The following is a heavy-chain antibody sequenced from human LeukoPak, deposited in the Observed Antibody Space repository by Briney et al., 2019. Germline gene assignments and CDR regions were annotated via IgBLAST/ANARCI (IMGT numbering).Heavy chain of an antibody. CDR3: ARDYRSSSWYNWFDP. D-gene: IGHD6-13*01. Sequence: SVKVSCKASGYSFTDYYMHWVRQAPGQGLEWMGGIIPIFGTANYAQKFQGRVTITTDESTSTAYMELSSLRSEDTAAYYCARDYRSSSWYNWFDPWGQGTLVTVSS. CDR1: GYSFTDYY. V-gene: IGHV1-69*05. J-gene: IGHJ5*02. CDR2: IIPIFGTA.